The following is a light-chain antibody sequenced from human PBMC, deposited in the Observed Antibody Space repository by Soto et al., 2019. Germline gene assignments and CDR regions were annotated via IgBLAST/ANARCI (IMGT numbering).Light chain of an antibody. CDR1: QSVSSY. CDR2: DAS. V-gene: IGKV3-11*01. Sequence: EIVLTQSPATLYLSPGERATLSCRASQSVSSYLAWYQQKPGQAPRLLIYDASDRATGIPARFSGSGSGTDFTLTISSLEPEDVAVYYCQQRSNWPGTFGQGTKVEIK. J-gene: IGKJ1*01. CDR3: QQRSNWPGT.